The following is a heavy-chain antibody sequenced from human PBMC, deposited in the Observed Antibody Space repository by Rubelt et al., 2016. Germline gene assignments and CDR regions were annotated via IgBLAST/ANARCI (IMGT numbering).Heavy chain of an antibody. CDR1: GGTFSSYA. CDR3: ASMEVENYYYYGMDV. CDR2: IIPILGIA. J-gene: IGHJ6*02. Sequence: QVQLVQSGAEVKKPGSSVKVSCKASGGTFSSYAISWVRQAPGQGLEWMGGIIPILGIANYAHKFQGRVTITADKSTSTAYMELRSLRSDDTAVYYCASMEVENYYYYGMDVWGQGTTVTVSS. V-gene: IGHV1-69*10. D-gene: IGHD1-1*01.